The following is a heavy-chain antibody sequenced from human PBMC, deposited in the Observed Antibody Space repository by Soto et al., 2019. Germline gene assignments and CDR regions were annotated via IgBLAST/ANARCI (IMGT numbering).Heavy chain of an antibody. V-gene: IGHV1-2*04. J-gene: IGHJ4*02. Sequence: QVQLVQSGAEVKKPGASVKVSCKASGYTFTGYYMHWVRQAPGQGLEWMGWINPNSGGTNYAQKFQGWVTMTRDTSISTAYMELSRLRSDDTAVYYCAREHGYGDYGGSFDYWGQGTLVTVSS. CDR3: AREHGYGDYGGSFDY. D-gene: IGHD4-17*01. CDR2: INPNSGGT. CDR1: GYTFTGYY.